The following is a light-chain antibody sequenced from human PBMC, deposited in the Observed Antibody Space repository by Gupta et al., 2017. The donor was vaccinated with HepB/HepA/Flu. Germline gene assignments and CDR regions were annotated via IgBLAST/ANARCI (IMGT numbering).Light chain of an antibody. CDR1: SSDVGGSKY. J-gene: IGLJ3*02. CDR3: SAYAGTHTLV. V-gene: IGLV2-11*01. Sequence: QSALPHPRSVPGTPCQSVTISCTGTSSDVGGSKYVSWYQQHPGKAPKRMIYDVSERLSGVPDRFSGSKSGNTASLTISGLQAEDEAEYHCSAYAGTHTLVFGGGTKLTVL. CDR2: DVS.